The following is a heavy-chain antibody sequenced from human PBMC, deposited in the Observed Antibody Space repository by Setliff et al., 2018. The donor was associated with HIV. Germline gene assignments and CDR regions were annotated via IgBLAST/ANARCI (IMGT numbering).Heavy chain of an antibody. CDR2: IQYDGSKK. CDR1: GFTFSDYG. Sequence: PGGSLRLSCAASGFTFSDYGMHWVRQAPGEGLEWVAFIQYDGSKKNYADSVKGRFTISRDNSKNTVYLQMNSLRAEDTAVYYCAKGYVAWLWAGTLDYWGQGSLVTVSS. J-gene: IGHJ4*02. D-gene: IGHD3-9*01. V-gene: IGHV3-30*02. CDR3: AKGYVAWLWAGTLDY.